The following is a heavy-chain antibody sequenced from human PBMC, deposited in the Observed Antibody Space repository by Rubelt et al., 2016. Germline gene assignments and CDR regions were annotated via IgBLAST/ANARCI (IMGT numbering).Heavy chain of an antibody. CDR3: AKDAHDYYDSSGTPFDY. V-gene: IGHV3-30*04. CDR2: ISYDGSNK. Sequence: LEWVAVISYDGSNKYYADSVKGRFTISRDNSKNTLYLQMNSLRAEDTAVYYCAKDAHDYYDSSGTPFDYWGQGTLVTVSS. D-gene: IGHD3-22*01. J-gene: IGHJ4*02.